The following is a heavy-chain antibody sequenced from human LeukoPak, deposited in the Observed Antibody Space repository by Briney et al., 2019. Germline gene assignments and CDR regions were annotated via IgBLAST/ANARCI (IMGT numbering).Heavy chain of an antibody. V-gene: IGHV3-30*18. J-gene: IGHJ5*02. CDR3: AKSGAVAGSNWFDP. CDR1: GFTFSSYG. CDR2: ISYDGSNK. D-gene: IGHD6-19*01. Sequence: GRSLRLSCAASGFTFSSYGMHWVRQAPGKGLELVAVISYDGSNKYYADSVKGRFTISRDNSKNTLYLQMNSLRAEDTAVYYCAKSGAVAGSNWFDPRGQGTLVTVSS.